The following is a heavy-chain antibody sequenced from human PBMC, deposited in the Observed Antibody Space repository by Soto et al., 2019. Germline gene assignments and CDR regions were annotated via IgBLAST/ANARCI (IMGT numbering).Heavy chain of an antibody. CDR2: VSRTGST. Sequence: QVQLQESGPGLVKPSGTLSLTCAVSGGSISTSNWWSWVRQPPGKGLKWIGEVSRTGSTNYNPSLESRLTISVDKSKTQFSLKLTSVTAADTAVYYCARARATIAAAAIFDCWGQGTLVTVSS. CDR1: GGSISTSNW. V-gene: IGHV4-4*02. D-gene: IGHD6-13*01. J-gene: IGHJ4*02. CDR3: ARARATIAAAAIFDC.